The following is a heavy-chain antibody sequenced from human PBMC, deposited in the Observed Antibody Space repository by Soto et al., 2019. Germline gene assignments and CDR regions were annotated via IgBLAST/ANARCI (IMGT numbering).Heavy chain of an antibody. Sequence: SVKVSCKASGGTFSSYAISWVRQAPGQGLEWMGGIIPIFGTANYAQKFQGRVTITADKSTSTAYMELSSLRAEDTAVYYCAKEQWLGRNFYGMDVWGQGTTVTVSS. J-gene: IGHJ6*02. CDR3: AKEQWLGRNFYGMDV. CDR2: IIPIFGTA. CDR1: GGTFSSYA. D-gene: IGHD6-19*01. V-gene: IGHV1-69*06.